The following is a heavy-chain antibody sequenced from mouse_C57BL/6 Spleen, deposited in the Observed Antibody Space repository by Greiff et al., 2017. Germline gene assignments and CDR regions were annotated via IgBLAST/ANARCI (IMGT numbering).Heavy chain of an antibody. CDR2: IHPNSGST. V-gene: IGHV1-64*01. CDR3: ARTTVVADYYAMDY. CDR1: GYTFTSYW. J-gene: IGHJ4*01. D-gene: IGHD1-1*01. Sequence: QVQLQQSGAELVKPGASVKLSCKASGYTFTSYWMHWVKQRPGQGLEWIGMIHPNSGSTNYNEKFKSKATLTVDKSSSTAYMQLSSLTSEDSAVYYCARTTVVADYYAMDYWSQGTSVTVSS.